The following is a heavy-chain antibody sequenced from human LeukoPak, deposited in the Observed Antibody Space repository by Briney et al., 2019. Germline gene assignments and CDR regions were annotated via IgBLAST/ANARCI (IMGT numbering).Heavy chain of an antibody. Sequence: ASVKVSCKASGYTFTSYAMNWVRQAPGQGLEWMGWISAYNGNTNYAQKLQGRVTMTTDTSTSTAYMELRSLRSDDTAVYYCARDPLGGSGALRPFDYWGQGTLVTVSS. J-gene: IGHJ4*02. CDR2: ISAYNGNT. CDR3: ARDPLGGSGALRPFDY. CDR1: GYTFTSYA. D-gene: IGHD3-10*01. V-gene: IGHV1-18*01.